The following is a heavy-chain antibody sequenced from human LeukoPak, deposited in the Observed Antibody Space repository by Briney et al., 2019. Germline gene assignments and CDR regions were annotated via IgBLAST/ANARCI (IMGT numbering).Heavy chain of an antibody. V-gene: IGHV4-59*01. Sequence: PSETLSLTCTVSGGSISSYYWSWIRQPPGKGLEWIGYIYYSGSTNYNPSLKSRVTISVDTSKNQFSLKLSSVTAADTAVYYCARGRGAAGEFDNYYYYYYMDVWGKGTTVTISS. D-gene: IGHD6-13*01. CDR1: GGSISSYY. CDR3: ARGRGAAGEFDNYYYYYYMDV. J-gene: IGHJ6*03. CDR2: IYYSGST.